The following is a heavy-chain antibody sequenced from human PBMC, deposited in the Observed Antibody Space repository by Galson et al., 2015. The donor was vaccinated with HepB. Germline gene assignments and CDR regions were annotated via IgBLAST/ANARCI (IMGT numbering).Heavy chain of an antibody. Sequence: QSGAEVKKPGESLKISCKASGYSFTSHWIGWVRQVPGKGLEWMGVIYPGDSETTYSPFFEGQVTISADRSITTAYLQWSSLKASDSAVYSCARPLAIAAAGKSSFDIWGHGILVTVSS. J-gene: IGHJ3*02. CDR3: ARPLAIAAAGKSSFDI. CDR2: IYPGDSET. CDR1: GYSFTSHW. D-gene: IGHD6-13*01. V-gene: IGHV5-51*01.